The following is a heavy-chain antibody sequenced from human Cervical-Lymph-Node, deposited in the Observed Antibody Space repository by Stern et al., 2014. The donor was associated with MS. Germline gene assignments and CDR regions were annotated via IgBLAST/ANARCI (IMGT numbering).Heavy chain of an antibody. J-gene: IGHJ4*02. CDR1: GYSFTIYY. Sequence: VQLVQSGAEVKKPGESLKISCKLSGYSFTIYYIAWVRQMPVKGLEWMGVIYPYDSDTTYSPSFQGQVTISADKSITTAYLQWSSLRASDTAMYYCARHVQGFDYWGQGTLVTVSS. V-gene: IGHV5-51*01. CDR2: IYPYDSDT. CDR3: ARHVQGFDY.